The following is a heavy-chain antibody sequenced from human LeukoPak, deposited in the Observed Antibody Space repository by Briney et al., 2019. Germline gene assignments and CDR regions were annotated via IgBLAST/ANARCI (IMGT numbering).Heavy chain of an antibody. V-gene: IGHV4-59*01. D-gene: IGHD1-26*01. CDR2: MYYSGST. J-gene: IGHJ4*02. CDR1: GGSISSYY. Sequence: SETLSLTCTVSGGSISSYYWSWIRQPPGKGLEWIGYMYYSGSTNYNPSLKSRVTISVDTSKNQFSLKLSSVTAADTAVYYCARSGSTAFDYWGQGTLVTVSS. CDR3: ARSGSTAFDY.